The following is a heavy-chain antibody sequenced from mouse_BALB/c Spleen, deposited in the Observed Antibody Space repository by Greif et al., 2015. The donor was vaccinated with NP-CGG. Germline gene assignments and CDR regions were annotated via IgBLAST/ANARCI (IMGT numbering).Heavy chain of an antibody. CDR1: GYSFTSYW. V-gene: IGHV1-5*01. Sequence: EVQLQQSGTVLARPGASVKMSCKASGYSFTSYWMHWVKQRPGQGLEWIGAIYPGNSDTSYNQKFKGKAKLTAVTSASTAYMELSSLTNEDSAVYYCTRLDDYHWYFDVWGAGTTVTVSS. CDR2: IYPGNSDT. CDR3: TRLDDYHWYFDV. J-gene: IGHJ1*01. D-gene: IGHD2-4*01.